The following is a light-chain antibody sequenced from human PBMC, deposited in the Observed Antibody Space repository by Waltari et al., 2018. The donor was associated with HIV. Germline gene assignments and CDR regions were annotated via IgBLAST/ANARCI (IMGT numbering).Light chain of an antibody. CDR1: QSVDNY. V-gene: IGKV3-11*01. J-gene: IGKJ4*01. CDR3: QQRSGWLLT. Sequence: EIVLTPSPATLSLSPGERATLSCRASQSVDNYLAWFQQKPGQSPRLLIYDASNRATGIPARFSGSGSGTDFTLTISSLEPEDFAVYYCQQRSGWLLTFGGGTKVEIK. CDR2: DAS.